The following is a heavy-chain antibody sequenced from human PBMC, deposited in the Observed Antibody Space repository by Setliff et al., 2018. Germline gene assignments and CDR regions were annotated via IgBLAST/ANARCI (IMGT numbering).Heavy chain of an antibody. CDR3: ASGGAGFFTSGR. CDR1: GFTFSNAW. D-gene: IGHD3-3*01. J-gene: IGHJ4*02. V-gene: IGHV3-15*01. CDR2: IKSKADGGTT. Sequence: GGSLRLSCAASGFTFSNAWMTWVRQAPGKGLEWVGRIKSKADGGTTDYVAPVKGRFTISRDDSKSTLYLQMNSLKIEDTAVYYCASGGAGFFTSGRWGQGTLVTVSS.